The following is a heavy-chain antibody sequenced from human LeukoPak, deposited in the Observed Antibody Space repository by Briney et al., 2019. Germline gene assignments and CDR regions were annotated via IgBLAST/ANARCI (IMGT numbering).Heavy chain of an antibody. D-gene: IGHD6-13*01. Sequence: ASVKVSCKASGGTFSTYAISWVRQAPGQGLEWMGIINPSGGSTSYAQKFQGRVTMTRDMSTSTVYMELSSLRSEDTAVYYCARGYSSSWYVSWGQGTLVTVSS. CDR2: INPSGGST. CDR3: ARGYSSSWYVS. V-gene: IGHV1-46*01. CDR1: GGTFSTYA. J-gene: IGHJ4*02.